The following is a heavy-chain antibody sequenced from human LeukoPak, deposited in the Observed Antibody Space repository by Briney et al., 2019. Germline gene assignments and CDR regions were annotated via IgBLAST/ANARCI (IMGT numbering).Heavy chain of an antibody. CDR3: ARGSSGYVY. Sequence: PSETLSLTCAVYGGSFSGYYWSWIRQPPGKGLEWIGEINHSGSTNYNPSLKSRVTISVDTSKNQFSLKLSSVTAADTAVYYCARGSSGYVYWGQGTLVTVSS. J-gene: IGHJ4*02. D-gene: IGHD5-12*01. V-gene: IGHV4-34*01. CDR2: INHSGST. CDR1: GGSFSGYY.